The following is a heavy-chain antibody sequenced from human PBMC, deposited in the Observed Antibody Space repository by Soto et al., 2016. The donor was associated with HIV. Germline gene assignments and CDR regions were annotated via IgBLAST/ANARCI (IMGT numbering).Heavy chain of an antibody. CDR2: IKSKSDGGTT. Sequence: EVQLVESGGGLVKPGGSLRLSCAASGFTFSNAWMSWVRQAPGKGLEWVGRIKSKSDGGTTDYAAPVKGRFTISRDDSKNTLYVQMNSLKTEDTAVYYCTTPYYYDSSGYLTVDYWGQGTLVTVSS. V-gene: IGHV3-15*01. CDR3: TTPYYYDSSGYLTVDY. D-gene: IGHD3-22*01. CDR1: GFTFSNAW. J-gene: IGHJ4*02.